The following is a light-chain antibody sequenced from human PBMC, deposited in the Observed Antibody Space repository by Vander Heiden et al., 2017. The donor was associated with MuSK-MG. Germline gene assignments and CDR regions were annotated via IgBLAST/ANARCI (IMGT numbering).Light chain of an antibody. CDR1: NIGSKS. V-gene: IGLV3-21*02. CDR3: QVWDSSSDHLV. Sequence: SYVLTQPPSVSVAPGQTARITCGGNNIGSKSVHWYQQKPGQAPVLVVYEDSDRPSGIPERFSGSNSGNTATLTISRVEAGDEADYYCQVWDSSSDHLVFGTGTKVTVL. CDR2: EDS. J-gene: IGLJ1*01.